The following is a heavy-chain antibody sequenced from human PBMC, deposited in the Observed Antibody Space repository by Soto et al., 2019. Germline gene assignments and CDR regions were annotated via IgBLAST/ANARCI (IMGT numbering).Heavy chain of an antibody. V-gene: IGHV1-69*02. CDR3: ARGALEFYDYGDYVFDP. D-gene: IGHD4-17*01. Sequence: ASVKVSCKASGGTFSSYTISWVRQAPGQGLEWMGRIIPILGIANFAQKFQGRVTITADKSTSTAYMELSSLRSEDTAVYYCARGALEFYDYGDYVFDPWGQGTLVTVSS. CDR1: GGTFSSYT. J-gene: IGHJ5*02. CDR2: IIPILGIA.